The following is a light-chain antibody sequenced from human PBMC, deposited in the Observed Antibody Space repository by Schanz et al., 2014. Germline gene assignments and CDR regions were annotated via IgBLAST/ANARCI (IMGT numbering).Light chain of an antibody. J-gene: IGKJ4*01. CDR2: DAS. CDR3: QQRSNWPLT. V-gene: IGKV3D-20*02. CDR1: QSVSSIY. Sequence: EVVLTQSPATLSLSPGDRATLSCGASQSVSSIYLAWYQQKPGLAPRLVIYDASIRATGIPDRFSGSGSGTDFTLTISRLEPEDFAVYHCQQRSNWPLTFGGGTKVEIK.